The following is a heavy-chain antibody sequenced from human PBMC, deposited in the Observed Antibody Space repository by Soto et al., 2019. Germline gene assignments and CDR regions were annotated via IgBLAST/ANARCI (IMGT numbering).Heavy chain of an antibody. CDR3: ARVFGVDGYYLD. CDR2: IKQDGSEK. V-gene: IGHV3-7*03. J-gene: IGHJ4*02. Sequence: EVQLVESGGGLVQPGGSLRLSCAAPGFTFSSYWMSWVRQAPGKGLEWVANIKQDGSEKYYVDSVKGRCTISRDNAKNSLYLQMNSLRAEDTAVYYCARVFGVDGYYLDWGQGTLVTVSS. D-gene: IGHD3-22*01. CDR1: GFTFSSYW.